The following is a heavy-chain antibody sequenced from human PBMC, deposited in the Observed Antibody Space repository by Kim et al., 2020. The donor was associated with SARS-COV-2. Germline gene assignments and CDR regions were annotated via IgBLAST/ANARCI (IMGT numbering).Heavy chain of an antibody. Sequence: GGSLRLSCAASGFTFSSYSMNWVRQAPGKGLEWVSSISSSSSYIYYADSVKGRFIISRDNAKNSLYLQMNSLRAEDTAVYYCARDRGIWNYDLGAFDVWGQGTMVTVSS. CDR1: GFTFSSYS. D-gene: IGHD1-7*01. CDR3: ARDRGIWNYDLGAFDV. J-gene: IGHJ3*01. CDR2: ISSSSSYI. V-gene: IGHV3-21*01.